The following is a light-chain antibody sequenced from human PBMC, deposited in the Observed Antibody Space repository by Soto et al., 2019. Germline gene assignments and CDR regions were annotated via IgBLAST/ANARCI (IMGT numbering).Light chain of an antibody. V-gene: IGKV3-20*01. CDR1: QSVTSSY. CDR3: HQYGSSPPT. J-gene: IGKJ1*01. CDR2: DAS. Sequence: EIVLTQSPGTLSWSPGERASLSCRPSQSVTSSYLAWYQQIPGQAPRRLTNDASRSATGIPDRVSGSGSGTDFTLPIRRREHEAFAVYDCHQYGSSPPTFGQGTKVEI.